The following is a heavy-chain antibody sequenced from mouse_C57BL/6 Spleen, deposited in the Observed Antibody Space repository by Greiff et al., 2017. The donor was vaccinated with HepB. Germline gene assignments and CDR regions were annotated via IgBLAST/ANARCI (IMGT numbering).Heavy chain of an antibody. CDR3: ARYSRYPTGFAY. V-gene: IGHV1-22*01. Sequence: EVQLQQSGPELVKPGASVKMSCKASGYTFTDYNMHWVKQSHGKSLEWIGYINPNNGGTSYNQKFKGKATLTVNKSSITAYMELRSLTAEDSAVYYCARYSRYPTGFAYWGQGTLVPVSA. CDR1: GYTFTDYN. D-gene: IGHD1-1*01. J-gene: IGHJ3*01. CDR2: INPNNGGT.